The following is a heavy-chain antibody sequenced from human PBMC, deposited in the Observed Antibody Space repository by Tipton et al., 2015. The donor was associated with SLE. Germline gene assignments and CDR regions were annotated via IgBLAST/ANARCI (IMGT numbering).Heavy chain of an antibody. CDR2: ISSSSSYI. J-gene: IGHJ4*02. CDR1: GFTFSSYS. D-gene: IGHD6-13*01. Sequence: SLRLSCAASGFTFSSYSMNWVRQAPGKGLEWVSSISSSSSYIYYADSVKGRFTISRDNAKNSLYLQMNSLRAEDTAVYYCARVMYSSSWYLDYWGQGTLVIVSS. V-gene: IGHV3-21*01. CDR3: ARVMYSSSWYLDY.